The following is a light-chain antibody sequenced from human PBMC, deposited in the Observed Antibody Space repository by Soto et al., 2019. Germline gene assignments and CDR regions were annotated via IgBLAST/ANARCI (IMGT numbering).Light chain of an antibody. Sequence: EIVLTRSPVTLSLSPGERGTLSCRASQSVSNYLAWYQQTPGQAPRLLIYDTSNRPTGIPPRFTGSGSATDFSLTISSLEPEDFAVYYCQQRRTFGQGTTVDIK. CDR3: QQRRT. J-gene: IGKJ1*01. CDR1: QSVSNY. V-gene: IGKV3-11*01. CDR2: DTS.